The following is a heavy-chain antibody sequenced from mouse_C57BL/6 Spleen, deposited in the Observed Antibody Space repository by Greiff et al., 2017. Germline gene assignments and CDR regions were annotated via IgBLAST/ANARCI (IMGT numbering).Heavy chain of an antibody. D-gene: IGHD2-1*01. J-gene: IGHJ3*01. V-gene: IGHV1-15*01. CDR2: IDPETGGT. Sequence: VQLQQSGAELVRPGASVTLSCKASGYTFTDYEMHWVKQTPVHGLEWIGAIDPETGGTAYNQKFKGKAILTADKSSSTAYMELRSLTSEDSAVLSCARGGVYYCNCVSVSWFAYWGQGTMVTVSA. CDR1: GYTFTDYE. CDR3: ARGGVYYCNCVSVSWFAY.